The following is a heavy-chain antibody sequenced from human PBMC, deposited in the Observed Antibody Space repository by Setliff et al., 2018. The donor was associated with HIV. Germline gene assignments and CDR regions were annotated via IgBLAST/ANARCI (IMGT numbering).Heavy chain of an antibody. CDR3: ARTLQDGITMSLPGAFDL. Sequence: GGSLRLSCAASEFTFNTYSMNWVRLAPGKGLEWVSAISSTSTNVFHADSVKGRFTISRDNARHSLYLQMNSLRAEDTAVYFCARTLQDGITMSLPGAFDLWGQGTMVTVS. D-gene: IGHD3-10*02. CDR2: ISSTSTNV. J-gene: IGHJ3*01. CDR1: EFTFNTYS. V-gene: IGHV3-21*01.